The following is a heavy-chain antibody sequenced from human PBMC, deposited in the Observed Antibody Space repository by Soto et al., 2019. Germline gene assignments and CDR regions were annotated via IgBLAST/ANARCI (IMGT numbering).Heavy chain of an antibody. D-gene: IGHD2-8*01. CDR1: GFTFRSYG. Sequence: GGSLRLSCEASGFTFRSYGMHWVRQAPGKGLEWVSVISDGGGSLYYADSVKGRFTISRDNSMNTLYLQMNTLRAEDTAVYYCAKVSSAWYAGFFDLWGQGTLDTVSS. CDR2: ISDGGGSL. CDR3: AKVSSAWYAGFFDL. V-gene: IGHV3-23*01. J-gene: IGHJ4*02.